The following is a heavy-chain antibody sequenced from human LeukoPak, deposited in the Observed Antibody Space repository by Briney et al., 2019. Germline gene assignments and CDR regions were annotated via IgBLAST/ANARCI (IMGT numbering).Heavy chain of an antibody. V-gene: IGHV3-74*01. CDR2: INRDGSST. CDR1: GFTFSSYW. D-gene: IGHD3-9*01. Sequence: GGSLRLSCAASGFTFSSYWIHWVCQAPGKGLVWVSRINRDGSSTSYADSVKGRFTISRDNAKNTLYLQMNSLRAEDTAVYYCARDMTGYSDYWGQGTLVTVSS. J-gene: IGHJ4*02. CDR3: ARDMTGYSDY.